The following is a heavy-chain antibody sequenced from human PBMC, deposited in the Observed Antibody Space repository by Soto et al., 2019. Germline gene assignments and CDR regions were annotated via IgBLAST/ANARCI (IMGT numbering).Heavy chain of an antibody. D-gene: IGHD3-3*01. CDR1: SGSFSGYY. CDR3: ARGRLFLTTSGLAITYFDY. CDR2: ITHGGST. Sequence: PSETLSLTCAVYSGSFSGYYYSWIRQSPGKGLEWIGEITHGGSTTYSPSLKSRVTMPLDTSKNQFSLNMTSMTAADTAVYYCARGRLFLTTSGLAITYFDYWGQGTLVTVSS. J-gene: IGHJ4*02. V-gene: IGHV4-34*01.